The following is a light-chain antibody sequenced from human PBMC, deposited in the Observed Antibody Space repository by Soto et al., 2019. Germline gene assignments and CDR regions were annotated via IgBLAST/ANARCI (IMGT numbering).Light chain of an antibody. Sequence: SSELTQPPSVSVAPGKTARITCGGNNIGSKNVHWYQQKPGQAPVLVIYYDSDRPSGIPERFSGSNSENTATLTISRVEAGDEADYYCQVWDSSDDHVVFGGGTKLTVL. V-gene: IGLV3-21*04. CDR1: NIGSKN. CDR2: YDS. CDR3: QVWDSSDDHVV. J-gene: IGLJ2*01.